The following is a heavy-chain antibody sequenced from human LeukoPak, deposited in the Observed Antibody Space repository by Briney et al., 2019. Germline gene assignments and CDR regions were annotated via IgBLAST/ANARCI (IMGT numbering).Heavy chain of an antibody. D-gene: IGHD2-8*01. J-gene: IGHJ4*02. CDR1: GFTFDDYG. CDR3: AREDCTNGVCSHFDY. CDR2: INWNGGST. V-gene: IGHV3-20*04. Sequence: PGGSLRLSCAASGFTFDDYGMSWVRQAPGKGLEWVSGINWNGGSTGYADSVKGRFTISRDNAKNSLYLQMNSLRAGDTALYYCAREDCTNGVCSHFDYWGQGTLVTVSS.